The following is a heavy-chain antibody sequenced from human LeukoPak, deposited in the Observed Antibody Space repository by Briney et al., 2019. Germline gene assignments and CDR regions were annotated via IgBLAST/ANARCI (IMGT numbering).Heavy chain of an antibody. Sequence: GGSLRLSCAASGFTFSTYAMTWVGQAPGKGREWVSAISASGDSTHYADSVKGRFTISRDNSKNTLYLQMKSLRAEDTALYYCAKGSGTTYRYNWFDPWGQGALVTVSS. V-gene: IGHV3-23*01. D-gene: IGHD1-26*01. CDR2: ISASGDST. CDR1: GFTFSTYA. J-gene: IGHJ5*02. CDR3: AKGSGTTYRYNWFDP.